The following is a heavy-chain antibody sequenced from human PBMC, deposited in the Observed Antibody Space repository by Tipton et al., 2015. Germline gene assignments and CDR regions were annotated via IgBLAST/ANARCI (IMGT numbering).Heavy chain of an antibody. D-gene: IGHD4-23*01. CDR2: ISHSGNT. V-gene: IGHV4-38-2*01. Sequence: TLSLTCAVSAYSISSDYYWGWIRQPPGKGLEWIGSISHSGNTYYNPSLKSRVTISVDTSKTQFSLKMGSVTASDTAVYYCARARGRHGGLFDSWGQGILVTVSS. CDR3: ARARGRHGGLFDS. CDR1: AYSISSDYY. J-gene: IGHJ4*02.